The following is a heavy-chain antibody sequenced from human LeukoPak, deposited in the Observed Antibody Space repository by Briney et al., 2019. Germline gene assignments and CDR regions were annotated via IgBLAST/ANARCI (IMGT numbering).Heavy chain of an antibody. Sequence: GGSLRLSCAASGFTFSSYAMSWVRQAPGKGLEWVSSIGPGGDTHYADSVKGRFTISRDNAKNTLYLQMNSLRAEDTAVYYCARDLLKILAYCGGDCYSLGDAFDIWGQGTMVTVSS. D-gene: IGHD2-21*02. V-gene: IGHV3-23*01. CDR2: IGPGGDT. CDR3: ARDLLKILAYCGGDCYSLGDAFDI. J-gene: IGHJ3*02. CDR1: GFTFSSYA.